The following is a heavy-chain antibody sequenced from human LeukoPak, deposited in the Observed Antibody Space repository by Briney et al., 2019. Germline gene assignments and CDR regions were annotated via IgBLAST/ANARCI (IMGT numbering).Heavy chain of an antibody. Sequence: SENLSLTCTVSGDSISSGDYYWSWIRQPAGKGLEWIGRISSSGSTNYNPSLKSRVTISVDTSKDQFSLKLSSVTAADTAVYFCARGPYSYDSSGAFDIWGQGTMVTVSS. V-gene: IGHV4-61*02. CDR2: ISSSGST. J-gene: IGHJ3*02. CDR1: GDSISSGDYY. D-gene: IGHD3-22*01. CDR3: ARGPYSYDSSGAFDI.